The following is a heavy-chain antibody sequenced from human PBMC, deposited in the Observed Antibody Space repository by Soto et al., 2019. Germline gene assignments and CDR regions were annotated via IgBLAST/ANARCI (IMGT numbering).Heavy chain of an antibody. V-gene: IGHV1-18*01. CDR1: GYTFTSYG. Sequence: ASVKVSCKASGYTFTSYGISWVRQAPGQGLEWMGWISAYNGNTNYAQKLQGRVTMTTDTSTSTAYMELRSLRSDDTAVYYCARSPLYYYDSSGYPDFWGQGTVVTVSS. CDR3: ARSPLYYYDSSGYPDF. D-gene: IGHD3-22*01. CDR2: ISAYNGNT. J-gene: IGHJ4*02.